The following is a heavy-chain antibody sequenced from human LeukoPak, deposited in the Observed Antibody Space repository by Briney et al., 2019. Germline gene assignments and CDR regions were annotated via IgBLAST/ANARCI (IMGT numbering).Heavy chain of an antibody. Sequence: PSETLSLTCTVSGASISGYFWTWIRQPPGKGLEWIGYGFHTGRTNYSPSLQSRVTISVDTSKNQFSLKLNSVTAADTAVYYCARGGENPPPEDWGQGIRVTVSS. CDR2: GFHTGRT. D-gene: IGHD2/OR15-2a*01. CDR1: GASISGYF. V-gene: IGHV4-59*01. CDR3: ARGGENPPPED. J-gene: IGHJ4*02.